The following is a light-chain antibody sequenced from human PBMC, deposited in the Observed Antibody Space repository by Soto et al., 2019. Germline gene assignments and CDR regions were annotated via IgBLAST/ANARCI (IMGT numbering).Light chain of an antibody. CDR3: QHYNLWPWT. Sequence: DIVMTQSPATLSVSPGERATLSCRASQSVTTNLAWYQRKPGQAPRLLIHDASTRPPGVPARFSGTGSGTEFALIISSLQSEDLAVYYCQHYNLWPWTFGQGTKVEIK. V-gene: IGKV3-15*01. CDR2: DAS. CDR1: QSVTTN. J-gene: IGKJ1*01.